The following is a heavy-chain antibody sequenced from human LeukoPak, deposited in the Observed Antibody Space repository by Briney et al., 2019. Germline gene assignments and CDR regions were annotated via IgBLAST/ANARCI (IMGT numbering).Heavy chain of an antibody. CDR1: GGSISSYY. CDR3: ARPAYDSSGYPFDY. CDR2: IYYSGST. Sequence: PSETLSLTCTVSGGSISSYYWSWIRQPPGKGLEWIGYIYYSGSTNYNPSLKSRVTISVDTSKNQFSLKLSSVTAADTAVYYCARPAYDSSGYPFDYWGQGTLVTVSS. J-gene: IGHJ4*02. V-gene: IGHV4-59*01. D-gene: IGHD3-22*01.